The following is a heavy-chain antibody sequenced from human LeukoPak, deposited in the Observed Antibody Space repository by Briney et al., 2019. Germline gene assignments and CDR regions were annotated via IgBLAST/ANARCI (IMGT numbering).Heavy chain of an antibody. D-gene: IGHD6-13*01. Sequence: GASVKVSCKASGYTFTGYYMHWVRQATGQGLEWMGWMNPNSGNTGYAQKFQGRVTITRNTSISTAYMELSSLRSEDTAVYYCARGGSAAEGLDIWGQGTMVTVSS. V-gene: IGHV1-8*03. CDR2: MNPNSGNT. J-gene: IGHJ3*02. CDR3: ARGGSAAEGLDI. CDR1: GYTFTGYY.